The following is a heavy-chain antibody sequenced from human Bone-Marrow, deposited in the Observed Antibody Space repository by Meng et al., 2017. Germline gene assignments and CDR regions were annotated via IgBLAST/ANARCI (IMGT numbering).Heavy chain of an antibody. Sequence: EWQRVETGGGLSQPGGSLSLSCAATGFSVSSSYRGWVRQAPGKGTEWVSVIYSGGTTYYADSVQGRFTISRDNSRNTLYLQVNSLRAEDTAVYYCARVLRGWGYFDYWGQGTLVTVSS. CDR2: IYSGGTT. V-gene: IGHV3-53*02. J-gene: IGHJ4*02. CDR1: GFSVSSSY. D-gene: IGHD3-10*01. CDR3: ARVLRGWGYFDY.